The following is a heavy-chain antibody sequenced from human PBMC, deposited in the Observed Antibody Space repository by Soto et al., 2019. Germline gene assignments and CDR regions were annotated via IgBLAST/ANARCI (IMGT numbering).Heavy chain of an antibody. J-gene: IGHJ4*02. D-gene: IGHD2-2*01. CDR3: ASLDCSSKSCYLQYHFDY. CDR2: IGSSGSTI. CDR1: GFTFSDYY. Sequence: GGSLRLSCAASGFTFSDYYMSWIRQAPGKGLEWVSYIGSSGSTIYYADSVKGRFTISRDNAKNSLYLQMNSLRAEDTAVYYCASLDCSSKSCYLQYHFDYWGQGTLVTVYS. V-gene: IGHV3-11*01.